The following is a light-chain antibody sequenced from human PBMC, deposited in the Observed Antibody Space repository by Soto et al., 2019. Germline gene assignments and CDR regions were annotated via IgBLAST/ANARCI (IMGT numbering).Light chain of an antibody. V-gene: IGKV2-28*01. CDR3: QQYGSSPPVT. Sequence: DIVMTQSPLSLPVTPGEPASISCSSSQSLLQSNGYNYLDWYLQKPGQSPQLLIYFGSYRASGVPDRFSGSGSGTDFTLTISRLEPEDFAVYYCQQYGSSPPVTFGPGT. J-gene: IGKJ3*01. CDR1: QSLLQSNGYNY. CDR2: FGS.